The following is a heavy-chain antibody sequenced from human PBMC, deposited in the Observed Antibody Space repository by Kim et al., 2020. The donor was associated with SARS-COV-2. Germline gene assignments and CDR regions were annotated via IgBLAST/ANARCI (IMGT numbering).Heavy chain of an antibody. CDR2: ISYDGSNK. CDR1: GFTFSSYA. V-gene: IGHV3-30-3*01. J-gene: IGHJ4*02. CDR3: AREGRAIKKAFDY. D-gene: IGHD2-15*01. Sequence: GGSLRLSCAASGFTFSSYAMHWVRQAPGKGLEWVAVISYDGSNKYYADSVKGRFTISRDNSKNTLYLQMNSLRAEDTAVYYCAREGRAIKKAFDYWGQGTLVTVSS.